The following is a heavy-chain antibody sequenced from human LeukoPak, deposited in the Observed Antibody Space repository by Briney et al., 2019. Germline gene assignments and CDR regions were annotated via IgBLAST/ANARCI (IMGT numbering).Heavy chain of an antibody. J-gene: IGHJ4*02. CDR2: INHSGST. CDR1: GGSFSGYY. D-gene: IGHD5-18*01. CDR3: ARVQKSSTAMAKWGHFDY. V-gene: IGHV4-34*01. Sequence: PSETLSLTCAVYGGSFSGYYWSWIRQPPGKGLEWIGEINHSGSTNYNPSLKSRVTISVDTSKNQFSPRLSSVTAADTAVYYCARVQKSSTAMAKWGHFDYWGQGTLVTVSS.